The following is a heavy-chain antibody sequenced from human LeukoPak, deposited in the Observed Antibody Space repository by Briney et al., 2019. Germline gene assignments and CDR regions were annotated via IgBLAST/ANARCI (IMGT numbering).Heavy chain of an antibody. Sequence: SETLSLTCTVSGGSISSYYWSWIRQPPGKGLEWIGYIYYSGSTNYNPSLKSRVTISVDTSKNQFSLKLSSVTAADTAVYYCARRGAMVRGDLFDYWGQGTLVTVSS. J-gene: IGHJ4*02. CDR3: ARRGAMVRGDLFDY. CDR1: GGSISSYY. D-gene: IGHD3-10*01. CDR2: IYYSGST. V-gene: IGHV4-59*01.